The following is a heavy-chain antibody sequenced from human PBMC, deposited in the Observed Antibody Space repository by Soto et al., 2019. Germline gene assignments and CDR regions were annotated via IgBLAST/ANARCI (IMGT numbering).Heavy chain of an antibody. J-gene: IGHJ3*02. CDR3: ARDEGNNNVAFGI. D-gene: IGHD2-8*01. CDR1: GGTFSTYT. CDR2: IFPTFGAA. Sequence: QLQLVQSGTEVKKPGSSVKVSCKASGGTFSTYTISWLRQAPGQGPEWMGGIFPTFGAANYAQKFQGRLTITADESTTTAYMELSSLRSEDTAVYYCARDEGNNNVAFGIWGQGTMITVSS. V-gene: IGHV1-69*01.